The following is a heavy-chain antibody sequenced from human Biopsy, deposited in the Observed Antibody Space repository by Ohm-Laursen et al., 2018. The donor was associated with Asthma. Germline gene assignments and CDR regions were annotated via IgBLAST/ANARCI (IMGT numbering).Heavy chain of an antibody. CDR1: KFSFSNFG. CDR3: AKDAHDYVSLIVSPQKNGIEA. J-gene: IGHJ5*02. D-gene: IGHD4-17*01. V-gene: IGHV3-30*18. CDR2: ISYDGSKK. Sequence: SLSLSCSASKFSFSNFGMHWVRQAPGKGLEWVAFISYDGSKKFITDSMKGRLSISRDNSKNTLFLQMGRLRPDDTALYYCAKDAHDYVSLIVSPQKNGIEAWGQGTLVTVSS.